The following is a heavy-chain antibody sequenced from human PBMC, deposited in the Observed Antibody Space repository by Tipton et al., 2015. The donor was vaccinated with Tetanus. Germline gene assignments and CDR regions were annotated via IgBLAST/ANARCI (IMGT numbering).Heavy chain of an antibody. CDR3: ARRHYNYDSDFGF. CDR1: EFIVSSDF. Sequence: SLRLSCAASEFIVSSDFMSWVRQAPGKGPQWVSVIYSDGSTYYADSVKGRFTISRDDSKNTLHLQMNSLRAEDTAVYYCARRHYNYDSDFGFWGQGTPVTVSS. CDR2: IYSDGST. D-gene: IGHD3-10*01. V-gene: IGHV3-53*01. J-gene: IGHJ4*02.